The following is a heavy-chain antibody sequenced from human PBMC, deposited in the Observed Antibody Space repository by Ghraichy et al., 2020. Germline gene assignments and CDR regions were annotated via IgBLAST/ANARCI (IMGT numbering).Heavy chain of an antibody. CDR2: ISSSDSTI. D-gene: IGHD6-13*01. J-gene: IGHJ6*02. CDR1: GFTFSSYE. Sequence: GGSLRLSCAASGFTFSSYEMNWVRQAPGKGLEWVSYISSSDSTIYYADSVKGRFTISRDNAKNSLYLQMNSLRAEDTAVYYCARRRIAAAGIVFYYYDMDVWGQGTTVTVSS. CDR3: ARRRIAAAGIVFYYYDMDV. V-gene: IGHV3-48*03.